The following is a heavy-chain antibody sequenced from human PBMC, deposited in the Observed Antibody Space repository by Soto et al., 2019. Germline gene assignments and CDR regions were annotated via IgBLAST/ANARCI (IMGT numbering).Heavy chain of an antibody. Sequence: ASVKVSCKASGYTFTSYYMHWVRQAPGQGLEWMGIINPSGGSTSYAQKFQGRVTMTRDTSTSTVYMELSSLRSEDTAVYYCAYLCARDNGYGYSYYFDYWGQGTLVTVSS. D-gene: IGHD3-16*01. CDR3: AYLCARDNGYGYSYYFDY. CDR2: INPSGGST. J-gene: IGHJ4*02. CDR1: GYTFTSYY. V-gene: IGHV1-46*01.